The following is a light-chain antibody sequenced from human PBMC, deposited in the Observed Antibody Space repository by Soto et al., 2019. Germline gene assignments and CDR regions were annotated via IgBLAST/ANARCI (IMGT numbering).Light chain of an antibody. CDR1: QSVSSD. Sequence: EIVMTQSPVTLSVSPGERASLSCRASQSVSSDLAWYQQKPGQAPRLLIYGASTRATGIPARFSGSGSGTEFTLTISSLQSEDFAVYSCQQYNNWPPFTFGQGTKVDIK. CDR3: QQYNNWPPFT. CDR2: GAS. V-gene: IGKV3-15*01. J-gene: IGKJ2*01.